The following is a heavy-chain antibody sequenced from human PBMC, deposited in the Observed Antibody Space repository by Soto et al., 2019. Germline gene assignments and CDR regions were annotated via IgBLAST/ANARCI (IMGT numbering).Heavy chain of an antibody. CDR3: ARDGKTYYDFWSGYYYYGMDV. D-gene: IGHD3-3*01. J-gene: IGHJ6*02. CDR1: GGTFSSYT. Sequence: ASVKVSCKASGGTFSSYTISWVRQAPGQGLEWMGRIIPILGIANYAQKFQGRVTITADKSTSTAYMELSSLRSEDTAVYYCARDGKTYYDFWSGYYYYGMDVWGQGTTVTVSS. V-gene: IGHV1-69*04. CDR2: IIPILGIA.